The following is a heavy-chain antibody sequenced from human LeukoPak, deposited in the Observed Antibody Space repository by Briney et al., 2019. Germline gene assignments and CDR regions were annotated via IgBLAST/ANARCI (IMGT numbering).Heavy chain of an antibody. V-gene: IGHV4-59*12. CDR3: ARDYSYYDI. D-gene: IGHD3-10*01. CDR2: IYYSGST. CDR1: GGSISSYY. J-gene: IGHJ3*02. Sequence: SETLSLTCTVSGGSISSYYWSWIRQPPGKGLEWIGYIYYSGSTYYNPSLKSRVTISVDTSKNQFSLKLSSVTAADTAVYYCARDYSYYDIWGQGTMVTVSS.